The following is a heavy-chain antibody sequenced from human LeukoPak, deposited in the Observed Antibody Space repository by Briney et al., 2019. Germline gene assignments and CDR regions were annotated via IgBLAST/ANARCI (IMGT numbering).Heavy chain of an antibody. V-gene: IGHV1-2*02. J-gene: IGHJ5*02. CDR3: ARAAAAGRGYNWFDP. CDR1: GYTFTGYY. CDR2: INPNSGGT. Sequence: GASVKVSCKASGYTFTGYYMHWVRQAPGQGLEWMGWINPNSGGTNYVQKFQGRVTMTRDTSISTAYMELGRLRSDDTAVYYCARAAAAGRGYNWFDPWGQGTLVTVSS. D-gene: IGHD6-13*01.